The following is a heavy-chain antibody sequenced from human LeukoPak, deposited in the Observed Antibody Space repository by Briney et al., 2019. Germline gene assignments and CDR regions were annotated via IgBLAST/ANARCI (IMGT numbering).Heavy chain of an antibody. D-gene: IGHD1-26*01. Sequence: SETLSLTCTVSGGSISSHYWSWIRQPPGKGLEWIGYIYYSGSTNYNPSLKSRVTISVDTSKNQLSLKLSSVTAADTAVYYCASPLGSWGQGTLVTVSS. CDR1: GGSISSHY. CDR2: IYYSGST. V-gene: IGHV4-59*11. J-gene: IGHJ4*02. CDR3: ASPLGS.